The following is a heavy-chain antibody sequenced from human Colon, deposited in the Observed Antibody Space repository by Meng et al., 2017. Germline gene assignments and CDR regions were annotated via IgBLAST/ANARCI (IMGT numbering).Heavy chain of an antibody. V-gene: IGHV3-23*01. CDR2: ISAGDGRT. Sequence: EVQLLESGGGLVQPVGSLRLSCAASGFTFSTYAMSWVRQAPGEGLEWVSVISAGDGRTYYADSVKGRFTISRDDSKNTLYLQMNSLRAEDTAVYYCATFLGGAVAGTGYFDYWGQGTLVTVSS. D-gene: IGHD6-19*01. J-gene: IGHJ4*02. CDR1: GFTFSTYA. CDR3: ATFLGGAVAGTGYFDY.